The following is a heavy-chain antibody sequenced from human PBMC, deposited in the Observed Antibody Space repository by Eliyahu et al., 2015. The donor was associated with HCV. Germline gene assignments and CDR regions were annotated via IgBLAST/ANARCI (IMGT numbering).Heavy chain of an antibody. CDR1: GGTFSSYA. D-gene: IGHD3-10*01. CDR2: VIPIFGTA. V-gene: IGHV1-69*01. CDR3: ARGPGYYGSGSYYEFDY. J-gene: IGHJ4*02. Sequence: QVQLVQSGAEVKKPGSSVKVSCKASGGTFSSYAISWVRQAPGQGAGWVGGVIPIFGTANYAQKFQGRVTITADESTSTAYMELSSLRSEDTAVYYCARGPGYYGSGSYYEFDYWGQGTLVTVSS.